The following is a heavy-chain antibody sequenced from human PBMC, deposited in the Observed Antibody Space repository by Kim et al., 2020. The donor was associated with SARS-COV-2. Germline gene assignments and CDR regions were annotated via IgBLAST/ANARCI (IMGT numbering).Heavy chain of an antibody. CDR3: ARYGDYPEGPPNFDY. CDR2: IKQDGSEK. D-gene: IGHD4-17*01. CDR1: GFTFSSYW. Sequence: GGSLRLSCAASGFTFSSYWMSWVRQAQGKGREGVANIKQDGSEKYYVDSVKGRFTISRDNAKNSLYLQMNSLRAEDTAVYYCARYGDYPEGPPNFDYWGQGTLVTVSS. V-gene: IGHV3-7*01. J-gene: IGHJ4*02.